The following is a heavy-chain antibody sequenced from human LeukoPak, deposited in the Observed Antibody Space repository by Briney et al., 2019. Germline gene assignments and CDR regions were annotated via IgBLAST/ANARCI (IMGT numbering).Heavy chain of an antibody. J-gene: IGHJ4*02. CDR2: INHSGNS. CDR3: ARGNYYGSGSYYKGIDY. CDR1: GGSFSGYY. V-gene: IGHV4-34*01. Sequence: PSETLSLTCAVYGGSFSGYYWSFIRQPPGKGLEWIGEINHSGNSNYNPSLKSRVTISVDTSKNQFSLKLSSVTAADTAVYYCARGNYYGSGSYYKGIDYWGQGTLVTVSS. D-gene: IGHD3-10*01.